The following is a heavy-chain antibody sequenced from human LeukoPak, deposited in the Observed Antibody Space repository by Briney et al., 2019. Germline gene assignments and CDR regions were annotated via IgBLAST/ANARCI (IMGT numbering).Heavy chain of an antibody. J-gene: IGHJ1*01. CDR3: ARGSLDYDSSGYYSPEEYFQH. Sequence: WETLSLTCTVSGGSISSYYWSWIRQPPGKGLEWIGYIYYGGSTNYNPSLKSRVTISVDTSKNQLSLKLSSVTAADTAVYYCARGSLDYDSSGYYSPEEYFQHWGQGTLVTVSS. V-gene: IGHV4-59*01. CDR2: IYYGGST. CDR1: GGSISSYY. D-gene: IGHD3-22*01.